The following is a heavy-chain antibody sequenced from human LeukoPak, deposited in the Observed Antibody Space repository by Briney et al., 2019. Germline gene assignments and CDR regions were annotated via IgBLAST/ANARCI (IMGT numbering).Heavy chain of an antibody. CDR3: ARSSGHSYGDFDY. Sequence: SETLSLTCSVSGVSITGNYWSWIRQPPGKGLEWLGYTHHSGATSYNPSLKSRSTMSLDTSNNQFSLKLSSVTAADTAVYYCARSSGHSYGDFDYWGQGNLVTVSS. D-gene: IGHD5-18*01. CDR1: GVSITGNY. V-gene: IGHV4-59*01. CDR2: THHSGAT. J-gene: IGHJ4*02.